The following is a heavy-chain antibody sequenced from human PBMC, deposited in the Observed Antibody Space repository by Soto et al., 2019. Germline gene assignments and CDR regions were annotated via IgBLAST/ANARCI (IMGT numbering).Heavy chain of an antibody. Sequence: GGSLRLSCAASGFTFSSYSMNWVRQAPGKGLEWVAVITNDGSTIYYADSVKGRFTISRDNSKNTLYLQMNSLRAEDTAVYYCAKVVDTARPHGTYGMDVWGQGTTVTVSS. D-gene: IGHD5-18*01. CDR2: ITNDGSTI. V-gene: IGHV3-30*18. CDR1: GFTFSSYS. CDR3: AKVVDTARPHGTYGMDV. J-gene: IGHJ6*02.